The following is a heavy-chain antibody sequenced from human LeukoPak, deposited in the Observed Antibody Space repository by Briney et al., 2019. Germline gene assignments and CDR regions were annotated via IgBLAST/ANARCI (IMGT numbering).Heavy chain of an antibody. Sequence: GGSLSLSCAASGFTFSSYEMNWVRQAPGKGLEWVSYISSSGSTIYYADSVKGRFTISRDNAKNSLYLQMNSLRAEDTAVYYCAREDGYNPYYFDYWGQGTLVTVSS. CDR1: GFTFSSYE. CDR2: ISSSGSTI. CDR3: AREDGYNPYYFDY. J-gene: IGHJ4*02. V-gene: IGHV3-48*03. D-gene: IGHD5-24*01.